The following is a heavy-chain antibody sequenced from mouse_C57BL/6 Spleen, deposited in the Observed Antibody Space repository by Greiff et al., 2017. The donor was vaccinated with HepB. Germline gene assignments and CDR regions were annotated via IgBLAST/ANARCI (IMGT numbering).Heavy chain of an antibody. D-gene: IGHD1-1*01. J-gene: IGHJ3*01. Sequence: EVKLVESGGGLVQPGGSLSLSCAASGFTFTDYYMSWVRQPPGKALEWLGFIRNKANGYTTEYSASVKGRFTISRDNSKIILYLQMNARRAEDSATYYCARHNYGSPLWFAYWGQGTLVTVSA. CDR2: IRNKANGYTT. CDR3: ARHNYGSPLWFAY. V-gene: IGHV7-3*01. CDR1: GFTFTDYY.